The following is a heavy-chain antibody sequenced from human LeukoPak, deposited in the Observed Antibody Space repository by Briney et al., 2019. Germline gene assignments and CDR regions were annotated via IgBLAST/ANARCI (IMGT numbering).Heavy chain of an antibody. J-gene: IGHJ6*03. CDR3: ARVGSSRTYYYYYYMDV. CDR2: MNPNSGNT. D-gene: IGHD6-13*01. CDR1: GYTFTSCD. V-gene: IGHV1-8*03. Sequence: ASVKVSCTASGYTFTSCDINWVRQATGQGLEWMGWMNPNSGNTGYAQKFQGRVTITRNTSISTAYMELSSLRSEDTAVYYCARVGSSRTYYYYYYMDVWGKGTTVTVSS.